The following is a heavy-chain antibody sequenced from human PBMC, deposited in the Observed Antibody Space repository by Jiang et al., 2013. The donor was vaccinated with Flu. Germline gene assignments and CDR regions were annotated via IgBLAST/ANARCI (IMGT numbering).Heavy chain of an antibody. CDR3: AHYYYDSSGYSALFDY. V-gene: IGHV2-5*02. D-gene: IGHD3-22*01. J-gene: IGHJ4*02. CDR2: DDNK. Sequence: DDNKRYRSSLKSRLGITKDTSKNQVVLTMTNMDPVDTATYYCAHYYYDSSGYSALFDYWGQGTLVTVSS.